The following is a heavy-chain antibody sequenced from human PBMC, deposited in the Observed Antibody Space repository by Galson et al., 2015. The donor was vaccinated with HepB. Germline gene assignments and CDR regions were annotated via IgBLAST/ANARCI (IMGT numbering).Heavy chain of an antibody. V-gene: IGHV1-24*01. Sequence: SVKVSCKVSGYTLTELSMHWVRQAPGKGLEWMGGFDPEDGETIYAQKFQGRVTMTEDTSTDTAYMELSSLRSEDTAVYYCATAPMIVAGIRGDYFDYWGQGTLVTVSS. J-gene: IGHJ4*02. D-gene: IGHD3-22*01. CDR1: GYTLTELS. CDR3: ATAPMIVAGIRGDYFDY. CDR2: FDPEDGET.